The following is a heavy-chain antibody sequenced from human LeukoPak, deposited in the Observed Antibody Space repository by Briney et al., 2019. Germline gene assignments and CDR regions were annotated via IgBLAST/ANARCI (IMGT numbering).Heavy chain of an antibody. V-gene: IGHV3-23*01. CDR2: LYSDGRT. Sequence: GGSLRLSCAASGFTFSSYAMSWVRQAPGKGLEWVSVLYSDGRTYYADSVKGRFTISRDTSKNTLYLQVNSLRAEDTAVYYCARGGGYYPIDYWGQGTLVTVSS. CDR1: GFTFSSYA. J-gene: IGHJ4*02. D-gene: IGHD2-15*01. CDR3: ARGGGYYPIDY.